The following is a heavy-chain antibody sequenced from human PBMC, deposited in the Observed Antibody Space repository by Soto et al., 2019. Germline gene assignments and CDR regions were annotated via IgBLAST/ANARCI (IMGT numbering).Heavy chain of an antibody. CDR2: INHSGST. J-gene: IGHJ6*02. D-gene: IGHD6-13*01. Sequence: NPSETLSLTCAVYGGSFSGYYWSWIRQPPGKGLEWIGEINHSGSTNYNPSLKSRVTISVDTSKNQFSLKLSSVTAADTAVYYCARGRPGIAAAGESYYYYGMDVWGQGTTVTVSS. CDR1: GGSFSGYY. V-gene: IGHV4-34*01. CDR3: ARGRPGIAAAGESYYYYGMDV.